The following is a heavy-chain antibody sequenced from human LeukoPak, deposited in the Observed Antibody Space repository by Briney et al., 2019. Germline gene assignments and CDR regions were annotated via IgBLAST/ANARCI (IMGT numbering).Heavy chain of an antibody. CDR1: GGSISSYF. D-gene: IGHD6-13*01. J-gene: IGHJ5*02. CDR3: ARHSSTVRGWFGP. CDR2: MYYSGNT. Sequence: SETLSLTCSVSGGSISSYFWSWIRQSPGKGLEWIGYMYYSGNTTYNPSLKSRVTLSADTSKNHFSLNLRSVTAADTAVYYCARHSSTVRGWFGPWGQGTLVTVSS. V-gene: IGHV4-59*08.